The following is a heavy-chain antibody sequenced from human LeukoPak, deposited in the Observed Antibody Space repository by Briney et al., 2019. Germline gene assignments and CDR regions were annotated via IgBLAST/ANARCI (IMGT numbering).Heavy chain of an antibody. Sequence: ASVKVSRKASGGTFSSYAISWVRQAPGQGLEWMGGIIPIFGTANYAQKFQGRVTITADESTSTAYMELSSLRSEDTAVYYCARAYYYDSSGYYHPFDYWGQGTLVTVSS. D-gene: IGHD3-22*01. V-gene: IGHV1-69*13. J-gene: IGHJ4*02. CDR3: ARAYYYDSSGYYHPFDY. CDR2: IIPIFGTA. CDR1: GGTFSSYA.